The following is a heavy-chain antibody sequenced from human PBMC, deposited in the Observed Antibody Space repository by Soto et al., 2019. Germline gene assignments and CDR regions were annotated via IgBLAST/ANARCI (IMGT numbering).Heavy chain of an antibody. Sequence: SETLSLTCTVSGGSVSSGSYYWSWIRQPPGKGLEWIGYIYYSGSTNYNPSLKSRVTISVDTSKNQFSLKLSSVTAADTAVYYCARRYGDYFDYGGQGTLVTVS. CDR3: ARRYGDYFDY. J-gene: IGHJ4*02. V-gene: IGHV4-61*01. CDR1: GGSVSSGSYY. CDR2: IYYSGST. D-gene: IGHD4-17*01.